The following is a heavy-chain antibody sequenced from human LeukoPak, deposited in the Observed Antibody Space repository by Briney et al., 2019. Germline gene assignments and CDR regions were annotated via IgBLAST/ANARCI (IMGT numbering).Heavy chain of an antibody. CDR2: ISGSGGST. Sequence: GGSLRLSCAASGFSFSSYAMSWVRQAPGTGLEWVSSISGSGGSTYYADSVKGRFTISRDKSKNTLYLQMNSLRAEDTAVYYCAKFWGAAGTLNYGMDVWGQGTMVTVSS. CDR1: GFSFSSYA. J-gene: IGHJ6*02. D-gene: IGHD6-13*01. V-gene: IGHV3-23*01. CDR3: AKFWGAAGTLNYGMDV.